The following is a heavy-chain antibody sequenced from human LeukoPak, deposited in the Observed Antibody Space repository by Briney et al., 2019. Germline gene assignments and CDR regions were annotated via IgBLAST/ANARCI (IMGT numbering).Heavy chain of an antibody. V-gene: IGHV3-30*01. J-gene: IGHJ6*03. CDR3: ARGGIPTGPYYYFYYMDV. D-gene: IGHD3-10*01. Sequence: GGSLRLSCAASGFTFSRNVMHWVRQAPGKGLEWVALTSYDGNNKFYADSVKGRFTISRDNSRNTLYLQMNSLRGEDAAVYSCARGGIPTGPYYYFYYMDVWGKGTAVTVSS. CDR1: GFTFSRNV. CDR2: TSYDGNNK.